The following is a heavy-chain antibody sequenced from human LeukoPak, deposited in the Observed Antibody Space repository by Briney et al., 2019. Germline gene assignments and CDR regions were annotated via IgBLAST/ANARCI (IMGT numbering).Heavy chain of an antibody. D-gene: IGHD2-2*01. Sequence: PGGSLRLSCAASGFIFSSFGMHWVRQAPGKGLEWVAFIQDDESNKFYADSVKGRFTISRDNAKNTVYLQMNSLRAEDTAVYYCARDKRYCSSTSCYDDYYFYCMDVWGKGTTVTVSS. CDR3: ARDKRYCSSTSCYDDYYFYCMDV. CDR1: GFIFSSFG. CDR2: IQDDESNK. J-gene: IGHJ6*03. V-gene: IGHV3-30*02.